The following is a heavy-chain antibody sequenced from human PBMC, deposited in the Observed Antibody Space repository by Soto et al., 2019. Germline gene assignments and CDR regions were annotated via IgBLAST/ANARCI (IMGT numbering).Heavy chain of an antibody. Sequence: GSLRRSCAASGFTFSGSTIHSVRQTSGKGLEWVGRIPSKTNTYATAYAASVKGRFTISRDDSKNTAYLQMNSLKTEDTAVYYCTRQHLDVPVASAIDYWGQGTLVTVSS. J-gene: IGHJ4*02. CDR3: TRQHLDVPVASAIDY. V-gene: IGHV3-73*01. CDR1: GFTFSGST. CDR2: IPSKTNTYAT. D-gene: IGHD6-19*01.